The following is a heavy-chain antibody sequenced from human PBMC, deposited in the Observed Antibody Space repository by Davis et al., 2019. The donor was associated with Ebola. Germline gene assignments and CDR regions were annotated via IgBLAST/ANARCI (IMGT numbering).Heavy chain of an antibody. CDR2: LSYGGHS. Sequence: SETLSLTCTVSGGSISGGYCSWFRQSPGKALEWIAYLSYGGHSNSNPSLKSRVFISVDTSKNQFSLQLSPVIAADTAIYYCAAYSWNNYFSPWGQGTLVTVSS. CDR3: AAYSWNNYFSP. V-gene: IGHV4-59*03. D-gene: IGHD1/OR15-1a*01. CDR1: GGSISGGY. J-gene: IGHJ5*02.